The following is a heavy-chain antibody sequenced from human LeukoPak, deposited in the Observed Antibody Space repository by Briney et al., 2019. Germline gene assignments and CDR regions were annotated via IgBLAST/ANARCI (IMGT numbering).Heavy chain of an antibody. D-gene: IGHD3-10*01. J-gene: IGHJ4*02. CDR3: ARTYYYGSGRYFDY. V-gene: IGHV4-59*01. CDR2: IYHSGST. Sequence: SETLSLTCTVSGGSINNYYWSWIRQPPGKGLEWIGYIYHSGSTTYNPSLKSRVTISVDTSKNQFSLKLSSVTAADTAIYYCARTYYYGSGRYFDYWGQGTLVTVSS. CDR1: GGSINNYY.